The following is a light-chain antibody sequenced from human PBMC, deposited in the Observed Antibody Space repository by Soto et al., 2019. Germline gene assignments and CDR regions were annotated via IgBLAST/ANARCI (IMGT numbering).Light chain of an antibody. V-gene: IGLV2-14*01. J-gene: IGLJ1*01. CDR1: SSDVGGYNY. Sequence: QSVLTQPASVSGSPGQSMTISCTGTSSDVGGYNYVSWYQQHPGKAPKLMIYEVSNRPSGVSNRFSGSKSGNTASLTISGLQAEDEADYYCSSYTSSSTGVFGTGTKLTVL. CDR3: SSYTSSSTGV. CDR2: EVS.